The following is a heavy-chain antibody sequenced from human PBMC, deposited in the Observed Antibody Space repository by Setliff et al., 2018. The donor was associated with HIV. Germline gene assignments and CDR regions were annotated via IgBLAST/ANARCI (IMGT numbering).Heavy chain of an antibody. V-gene: IGHV4-59*12. CDR1: GGSISSYY. CDR3: ARDPSIGYYYDSSGSYFDY. CDR2: IYYSGST. D-gene: IGHD3-22*01. Sequence: SVTLSLTCTVSGGSISSYYWSWIRQPPGKGLEWIGYIYYSGSTNYNPSLKSRVTISVDTSKNQFSLRLTSVTAADTAVYYCARDPSIGYYYDSSGSYFDYWGQGTLVTVSS. J-gene: IGHJ4*02.